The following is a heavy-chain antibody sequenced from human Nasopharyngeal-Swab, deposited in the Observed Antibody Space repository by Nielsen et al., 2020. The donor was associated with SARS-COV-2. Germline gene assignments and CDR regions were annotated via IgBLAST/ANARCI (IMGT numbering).Heavy chain of an antibody. CDR1: GYTFTSYA. Sequence: ASVKVSCKASGYTFTSYAMNWVRQAPGQGLEWMGWINTNTGNPTYAQGFTGRFVFSLDTSVSTAYLQISSLKAEDTAVYYCASGPPGWQWLVTAVYWYFDLWGRGTLVTVSS. D-gene: IGHD6-19*01. J-gene: IGHJ2*01. V-gene: IGHV7-4-1*02. CDR2: INTNTGNP. CDR3: ASGPPGWQWLVTAVYWYFDL.